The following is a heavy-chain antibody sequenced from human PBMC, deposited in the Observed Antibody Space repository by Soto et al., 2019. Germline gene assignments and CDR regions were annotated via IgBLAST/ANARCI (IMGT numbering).Heavy chain of an antibody. Sequence: PGGSLRLSCVVSGFTFSSNGMHWFRQAPGKGLEWVAVISHDGSNKYYVDSVKGRFTISRDNSKKTLHLQMNSMRAEDTAVYYCAKDYSGGWLYYFDHWGQGT. CDR1: GFTFSSNG. CDR2: ISHDGSNK. J-gene: IGHJ4*02. V-gene: IGHV3-30*18. CDR3: AKDYSGGWLYYFDH. D-gene: IGHD6-19*01.